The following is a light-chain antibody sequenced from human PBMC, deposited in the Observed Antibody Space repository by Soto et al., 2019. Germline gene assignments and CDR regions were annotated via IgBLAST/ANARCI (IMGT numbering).Light chain of an antibody. V-gene: IGKV1-9*01. J-gene: IGKJ3*01. Sequence: IQLTQSPSSLSASVGDRVSITCRASQDIKTYLAWYQQKRGKAPKLLISGTFTLQSGVPSRFNGSGSGTDFTLTIRRLQPEDFATYYCQHLNNYPPFTFGPGTKVDLE. CDR2: GTF. CDR3: QHLNNYPPFT. CDR1: QDIKTY.